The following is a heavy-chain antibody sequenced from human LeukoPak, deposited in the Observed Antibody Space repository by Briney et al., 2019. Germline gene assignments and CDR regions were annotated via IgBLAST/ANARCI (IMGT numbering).Heavy chain of an antibody. CDR2: IYSGGST. Sequence: GGSLRLSCAASGFTVSSNYMSWVRQAPGKGLEWVSVIYSGGSTYYADSVKGRFTISRDNSKNTLYLQMNSLRAEDTAVYYCAKDREELRFLEWLPYFDYWGQGTLVTVSS. V-gene: IGHV3-66*01. CDR3: AKDREELRFLEWLPYFDY. D-gene: IGHD3-3*01. J-gene: IGHJ4*02. CDR1: GFTVSSNY.